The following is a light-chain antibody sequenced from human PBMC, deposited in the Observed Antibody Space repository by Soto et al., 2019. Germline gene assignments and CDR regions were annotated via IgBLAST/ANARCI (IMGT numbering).Light chain of an antibody. J-gene: IGLJ2*01. CDR1: SSDVGGYNY. Sequence: QSALTQPASASGSPGQSITISCTGTSSDVGGYNYVSWYQQHPGKAPKLLIYEVSNRPSGVSNRFSGSKSGNTASLTISGLQAEDEADYYCSSYTRSCTPYVVFGGGTKLTVL. CDR3: SSYTRSCTPYVV. V-gene: IGLV2-14*01. CDR2: EVS.